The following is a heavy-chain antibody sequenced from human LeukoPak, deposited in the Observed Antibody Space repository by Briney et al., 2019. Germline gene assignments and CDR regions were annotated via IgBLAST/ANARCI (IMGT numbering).Heavy chain of an antibody. Sequence: SETLSLTCTVSGGSISSSNYYWGWIRQPPGKGLEWIGSIFYSGNTFYNPSLKSRVTISVDTSKNQFSLKLSSVTAADTAVYYCARVIRYCSGGSCYVHYYYYMDVWGKGTTVTVSS. J-gene: IGHJ6*03. CDR1: GGSISSSNYY. V-gene: IGHV4-39*07. CDR2: IFYSGNT. D-gene: IGHD2-15*01. CDR3: ARVIRYCSGGSCYVHYYYYMDV.